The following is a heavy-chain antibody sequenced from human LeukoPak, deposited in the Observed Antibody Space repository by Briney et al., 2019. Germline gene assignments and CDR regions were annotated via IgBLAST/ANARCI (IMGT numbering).Heavy chain of an antibody. D-gene: IGHD3-16*01. Sequence: PSETLSLTCTVSGGSISSSSYYWGWIRQPPGKGLEWIGSIYYSGSTYYNPSLKSRVTISVDTSKNQFSLKLSSVTAADTVVYYCARHESLTEEVDVWGKGTTVTVSS. J-gene: IGHJ6*04. CDR2: IYYSGST. CDR3: ARHESLTEEVDV. V-gene: IGHV4-39*01. CDR1: GGSISSSSYY.